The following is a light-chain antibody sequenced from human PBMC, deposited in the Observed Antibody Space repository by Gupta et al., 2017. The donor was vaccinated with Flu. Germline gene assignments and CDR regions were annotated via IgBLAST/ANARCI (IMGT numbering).Light chain of an antibody. Sequence: DIQMTQSPSSLSASVGDRVTITCRASQNIDTSLNWYQQRLGKVPKLLIYAASILQSGVPSRFSGSGSGTDFTLTITSLQPEDFATYYCQQSDRAPLTFGGGTKVEIK. V-gene: IGKV1-39*01. CDR1: QNIDTS. J-gene: IGKJ4*01. CDR3: QQSDRAPLT. CDR2: AAS.